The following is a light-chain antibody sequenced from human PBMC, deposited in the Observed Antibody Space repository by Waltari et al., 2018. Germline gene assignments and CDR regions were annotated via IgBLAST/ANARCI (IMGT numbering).Light chain of an antibody. CDR2: SNN. V-gene: IGLV1-44*01. J-gene: IGLJ2*01. Sequence: QSVLTQSPSASETPGQKVTISCSGSSSNIGRNTVSWYQQLPGTAPKLLIYSNNQRPSGVPDRFSGSKSGTSASLAIRGLQSEDEADYYCAAWDDSLNVLVFGGGTKLTVL. CDR3: AAWDDSLNVLV. CDR1: SSNIGRNT.